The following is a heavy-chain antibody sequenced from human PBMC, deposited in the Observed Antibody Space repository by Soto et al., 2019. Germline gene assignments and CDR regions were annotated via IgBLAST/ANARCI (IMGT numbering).Heavy chain of an antibody. CDR1: GYTFTDYY. CDR3: ARDHVGALNSFDI. D-gene: IGHD1-26*01. V-gene: IGHV1-2*02. Sequence: ASVKVSCKASGYTFTDYYIHCVRQAPGQGLECMGWINPNSADTFYAQKFQGRVTMTRDTSISTAYMELTRLRSDDTAVYYCARDHVGALNSFDIWGQGTMVTVSS. J-gene: IGHJ3*02. CDR2: INPNSADT.